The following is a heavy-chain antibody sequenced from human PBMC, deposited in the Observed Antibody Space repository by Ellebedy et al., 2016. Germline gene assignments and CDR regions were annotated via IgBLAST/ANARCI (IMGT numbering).Heavy chain of an antibody. Sequence: SETLSLTXTVSGGSISSGGYYWSWIRQHPGKGLEWIGYIYYSGSTYYNPSLKSRDTISVDTSKNQFSLKLNSVTAADTAVYYCARDRAAYDSSGYSFDYWGQGTLVTVSS. D-gene: IGHD3-22*01. J-gene: IGHJ4*02. CDR1: GGSISSGGYY. CDR3: ARDRAAYDSSGYSFDY. V-gene: IGHV4-31*03. CDR2: IYYSGST.